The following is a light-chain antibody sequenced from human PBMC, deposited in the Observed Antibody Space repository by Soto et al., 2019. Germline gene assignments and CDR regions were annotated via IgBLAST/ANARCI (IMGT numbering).Light chain of an antibody. CDR2: RNN. Sequence: QSVLTQPPSASGTPGQRVTISCSGSRSNIGSNYVYWYQQLPGTAPKLLIYRNNQRSSGVPDRFSGSKSGTSASLVISGLRSEDEADYYCATWDDSLSGPVFGGGTKLTVL. V-gene: IGLV1-47*01. CDR3: ATWDDSLSGPV. J-gene: IGLJ2*01. CDR1: RSNIGSNY.